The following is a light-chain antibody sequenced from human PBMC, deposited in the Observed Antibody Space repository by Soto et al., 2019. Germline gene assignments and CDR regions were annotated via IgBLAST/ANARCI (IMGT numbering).Light chain of an antibody. CDR1: QNINTL. CDR2: DAS. J-gene: IGKJ2*01. CDR3: QQFHTYYT. Sequence: DIEMTQSPSTLSASVGDRVTITCRASQNINTLLAWYQQKPGRAPKLLIYDASSLESGVPSRFSGSGFGTEFTLTISSLQPYDFATYYCQQFHTYYTFGQGTKLHMK. V-gene: IGKV1-5*01.